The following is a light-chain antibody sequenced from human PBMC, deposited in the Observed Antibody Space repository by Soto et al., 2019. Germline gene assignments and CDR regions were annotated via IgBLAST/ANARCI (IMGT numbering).Light chain of an antibody. CDR1: QSVSSY. CDR2: DAS. CDR3: HQYTSWPPGT. V-gene: IGKV3-11*01. J-gene: IGKJ2*01. Sequence: EIVLTHPPATLSLSPCEGAALSRSASQSVSSYLAWYQQKPGQAPRLLIYDASNRATGIPARFSGSGSGTDFTLTISSLQSEDFALYYCHQYTSWPPGTFGQGTKVDIK.